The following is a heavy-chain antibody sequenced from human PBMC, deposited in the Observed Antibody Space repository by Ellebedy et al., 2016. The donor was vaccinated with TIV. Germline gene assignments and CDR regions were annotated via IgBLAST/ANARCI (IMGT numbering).Heavy chain of an antibody. CDR3: ARGGGSYPGVNWYDP. CDR1: GYTFTSYD. V-gene: IGHV1-8*01. Sequence: ASVKVSXXASGYTFTSYDINWVRQATGQGLEWMGWMSPNSGNTGYAQKFQGRVTMTRNTAISTAYMELSNLRSEDTAIYYCARGGGSYPGVNWYDPWGQGTLVTVSS. J-gene: IGHJ5*02. D-gene: IGHD1-26*01. CDR2: MSPNSGNT.